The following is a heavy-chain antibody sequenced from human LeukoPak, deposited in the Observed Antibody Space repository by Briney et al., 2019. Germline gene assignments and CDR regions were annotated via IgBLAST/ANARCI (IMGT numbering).Heavy chain of an antibody. V-gene: IGHV5-51*01. Sequence: GESLKISCKGSGYSFTSYWIGWVRQMPGKGLEWMGIIYPGDSDTRYSPSFQGQVTISADKSISTAYLQWSSLKASDTAMYYCARSLVRYYYDSSGYSGFDYWGQGTLVTVSS. CDR1: GYSFTSYW. D-gene: IGHD3-22*01. CDR2: IYPGDSDT. CDR3: ARSLVRYYYDSSGYSGFDY. J-gene: IGHJ4*02.